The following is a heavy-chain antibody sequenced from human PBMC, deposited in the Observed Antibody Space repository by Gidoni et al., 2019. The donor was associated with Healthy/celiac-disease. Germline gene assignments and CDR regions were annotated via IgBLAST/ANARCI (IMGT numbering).Heavy chain of an antibody. Sequence: EVQLVESGGGLVKPGRSLRLSCTASGFTFGDYAMSWFRQAPGKGLEWVGFIRSKAYGGTTEYAASVKGRFTISRDDSKSIAYLQMNSLKTEDTAVYYCTRWADDSRLGGVYWGQGTLVTVSS. CDR3: TRWADDSRLGGVY. CDR2: IRSKAYGGTT. J-gene: IGHJ4*02. CDR1: GFTFGDYA. V-gene: IGHV3-49*05. D-gene: IGHD3-22*01.